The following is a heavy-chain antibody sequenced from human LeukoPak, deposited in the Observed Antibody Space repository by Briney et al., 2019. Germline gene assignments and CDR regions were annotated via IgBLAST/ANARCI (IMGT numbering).Heavy chain of an antibody. CDR1: GYSISSGYY. J-gene: IGHJ5*02. CDR3: ARLRFSSSSRRFDP. CDR2: IYHSGST. D-gene: IGHD6-6*01. V-gene: IGHV4-38-2*01. Sequence: PSETLSLTCAVSGYSISSGYYWGWIRQPPGKGLEWIGSIYHSGSTYYNPSLKSRVTISVDTSKTKFSLKLSSVTAANTAVYYCARLRFSSSSRRFDPWGQGTLVTVSS.